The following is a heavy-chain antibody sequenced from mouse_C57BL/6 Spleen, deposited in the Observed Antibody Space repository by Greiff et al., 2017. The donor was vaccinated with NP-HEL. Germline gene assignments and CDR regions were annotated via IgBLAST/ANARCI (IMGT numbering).Heavy chain of an antibody. Sequence: QVQLQQSGAELVMPGASVKLSCKASGYTFTSYWMHWVKQRPGQGLEWIGEIDPSDSYTNYNQKFKGKSTLTVDKSSSTAYMQLSSLTSEDSAVYYCARNGYHRYFDVWGTGTTVTVSS. J-gene: IGHJ1*03. V-gene: IGHV1-69*01. CDR2: IDPSDSYT. CDR1: GYTFTSYW. CDR3: ARNGYHRYFDV. D-gene: IGHD2-2*01.